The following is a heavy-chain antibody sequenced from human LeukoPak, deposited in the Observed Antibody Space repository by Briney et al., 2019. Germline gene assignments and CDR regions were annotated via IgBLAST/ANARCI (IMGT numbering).Heavy chain of an antibody. J-gene: IGHJ4*02. Sequence: SETLSLTCTVSDGSISSYYWSWIRQPPGKGLEWIGYIYYSGSTDYNPSLKSRVTISVDTSKNQFSLKLSSVTAADTAVYYCARDRRDFDCWGQGTLVTVSS. CDR1: DGSISSYY. V-gene: IGHV4-59*01. CDR2: IYYSGST. CDR3: ARDRRDFDC.